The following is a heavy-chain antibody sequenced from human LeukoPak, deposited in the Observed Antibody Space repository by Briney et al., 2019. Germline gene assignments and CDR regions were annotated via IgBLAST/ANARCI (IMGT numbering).Heavy chain of an antibody. V-gene: IGHV3-23*01. CDR2: ITGTGGST. Sequence: QPGGSLRLSCAASGFTFTSYAMSWVRQAPGKGLEWVSAITGTGGSTYYAASVKGRFTVSRDNSKNTLYLQMSSLRAEDTAMYYCAKVRDTRDWYKDAFDIWGQGTRVTVSS. CDR1: GFTFTSYA. J-gene: IGHJ3*02. CDR3: AKVRDTRDWYKDAFDI. D-gene: IGHD6-19*01.